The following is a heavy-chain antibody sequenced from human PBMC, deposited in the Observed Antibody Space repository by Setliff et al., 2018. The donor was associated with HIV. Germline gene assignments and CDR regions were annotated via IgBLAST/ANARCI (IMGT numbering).Heavy chain of an antibody. J-gene: IGHJ1*01. CDR1: GYSFTSYY. D-gene: IGHD3-22*01. CDR2: INPSGGTT. Sequence: GASVKVSCKASGYSFTSYYVHWVRQAPGQGLEWMGIINPSGGTTSYAQKFQVRVTMTRDTSTSTVYMELSSLRSEDTAVYYCARDWEARADYYDTSGQSQYFQHWGQGNLVTVSS. V-gene: IGHV1-46*01. CDR3: ARDWEARADYYDTSGQSQYFQH.